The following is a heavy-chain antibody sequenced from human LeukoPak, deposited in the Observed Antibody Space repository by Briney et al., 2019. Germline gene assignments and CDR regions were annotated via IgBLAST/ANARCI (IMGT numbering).Heavy chain of an antibody. Sequence: GVSLRLSCAASGFTVNSNYMNWVRQAPGKGLEWVSVLYSDGRTYYADSVKGRFTISRDTSKNTLYLQVNSLRAEDTAVYYCARGGGYYPIDYWGQGTLVTVSS. CDR3: ARGGGYYPIDY. D-gene: IGHD2-15*01. V-gene: IGHV3-53*01. CDR2: LYSDGRT. CDR1: GFTVNSNY. J-gene: IGHJ4*02.